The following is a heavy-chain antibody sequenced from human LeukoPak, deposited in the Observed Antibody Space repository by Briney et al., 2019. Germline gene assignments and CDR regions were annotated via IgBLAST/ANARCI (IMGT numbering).Heavy chain of an antibody. CDR3: ARPYDSGWSLNFDY. CDR1: GYTFTSYY. D-gene: IGHD3-22*01. CDR2: INPNSGGT. V-gene: IGHV1-2*02. J-gene: IGHJ4*02. Sequence: ASVKVSCKASGYTFTSYYMHWVRQAPGQGLEWMGWINPNSGGTNYAQKFQGRVTMTRDTSISTAYMELSRLRSDDTAVYYCARPYDSGWSLNFDYWGQGTLVTVSS.